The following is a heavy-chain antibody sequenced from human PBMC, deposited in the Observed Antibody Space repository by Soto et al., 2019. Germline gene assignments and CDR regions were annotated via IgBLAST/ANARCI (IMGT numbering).Heavy chain of an antibody. CDR2: ITPFNGNT. J-gene: IGHJ5*02. V-gene: IGHV1-45*02. D-gene: IGHD1-26*01. CDR1: GYTFTYRY. CDR3: ARGWELKPESWFDP. Sequence: ASVKVSCKASGYTFTYRYLHWVRQAPGQALEWMGWITPFNGNTNYAQKFQDRVTITRDRSMSTAYMELSSLRSEDTAMYYCARGWELKPESWFDPWGQGTLVTVSS.